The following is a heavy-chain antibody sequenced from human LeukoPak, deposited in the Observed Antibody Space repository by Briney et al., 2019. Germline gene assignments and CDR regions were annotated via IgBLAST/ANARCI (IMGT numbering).Heavy chain of an antibody. CDR2: IKQDGSEK. J-gene: IGHJ4*02. CDR3: ARGANYDYVWGSYRFLNY. Sequence: GGSLRLSCAASGFTFSSYWMSWGRQAPGKGLEWVANIKQDGSEKYYLDSVKGRFIISRDNAKNSLYLQMNSLRAEDTAVYYCARGANYDYVWGSYRFLNYWGQGTLVTVSS. CDR1: GFTFSSYW. D-gene: IGHD3-16*02. V-gene: IGHV3-7*01.